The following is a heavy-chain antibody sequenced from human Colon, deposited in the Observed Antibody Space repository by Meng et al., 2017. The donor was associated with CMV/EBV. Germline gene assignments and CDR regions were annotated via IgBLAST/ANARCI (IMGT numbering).Heavy chain of an antibody. CDR3: VRVLCSTPSCLNAEYFQN. CDR1: GFTFANYW. D-gene: IGHD2-2*01. V-gene: IGHV3-74*03. J-gene: IGHJ1*01. Sequence: GGSLRLSCAASGFTFANYWMYWVRQAPGKGLVWVSRINSDGSATTYADFVKGRFTISRDNAKNTLFLQMNSLGGEDTAVYYCVRVLCSTPSCLNAEYFQNWGQGTLVTVSS. CDR2: INSDGSAT.